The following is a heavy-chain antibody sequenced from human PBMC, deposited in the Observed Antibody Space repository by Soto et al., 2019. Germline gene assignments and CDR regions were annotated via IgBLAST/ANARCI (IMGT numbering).Heavy chain of an antibody. D-gene: IGHD3-10*01. CDR2: IDPSDSYT. CDR3: ATYGRYYYGSGSYYNIAPFDY. V-gene: IGHV5-10-1*01. CDR1: GYSFTSYW. J-gene: IGHJ4*02. Sequence: PGESLKISCKGSGYSFTSYWISWVRQMPGKGLEWMGRIDPSDSYTNYSPSFQGHVTISADKSISTAYLQWSSLKASDTAMYYCATYGRYYYGSGSYYNIAPFDYWGQGTLVTVSS.